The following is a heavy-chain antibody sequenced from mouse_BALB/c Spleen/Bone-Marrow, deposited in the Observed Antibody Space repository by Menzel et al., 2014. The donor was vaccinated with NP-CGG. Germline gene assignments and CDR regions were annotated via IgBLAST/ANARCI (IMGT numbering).Heavy chain of an antibody. CDR1: GFTFTDYY. J-gene: IGHJ2*01. CDR3: ARDIGRLLFDY. CDR2: IRNKANGYTT. D-gene: IGHD1-2*01. Sequence: EVKLVESGGGLVQPGGSLRLSCETSGFTFTDYYMNWVRQPPGKALEWLGFIRNKANGYTTEYSASVKGQFTISRDNSQSILYLQMNTLRAEDSATYYCARDIGRLLFDYWGQGTTLTVSS. V-gene: IGHV7-3*02.